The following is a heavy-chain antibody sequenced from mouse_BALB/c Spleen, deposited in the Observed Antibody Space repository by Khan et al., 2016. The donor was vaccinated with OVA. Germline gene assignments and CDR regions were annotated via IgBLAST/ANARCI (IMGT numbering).Heavy chain of an antibody. CDR2: IWAGGST. CDR1: GFSLTSYG. V-gene: IGHV2-9*02. J-gene: IGHJ2*01. Sequence: QVQLKESGPGLVAPSQSLSITCTVSGFSLTSYGVHWVRQPPEKGLEWLGVIWAGGSTNYNSALMSRLSISNENSQSQVFLKMNRLQTDDTAMYYCARVEDIWGQGTTLTVSS. D-gene: IGHD1-3*01. CDR3: ARVEDI.